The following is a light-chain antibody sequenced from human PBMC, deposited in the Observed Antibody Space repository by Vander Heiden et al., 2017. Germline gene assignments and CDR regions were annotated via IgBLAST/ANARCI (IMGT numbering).Light chain of an antibody. CDR1: QSVSDK. V-gene: IGKV3-15*01. CDR2: GAS. Sequence: EIVMTQSPATLSVSPGESATLSCRASQSVSDKLAWYQQKPGQAPRLLIYGASTRATGIPARFSGSGSGTEFTLTISSLQSEDFAVYYCQQYNKWPPMFGQGTKVEIK. J-gene: IGKJ1*01. CDR3: QQYNKWPPM.